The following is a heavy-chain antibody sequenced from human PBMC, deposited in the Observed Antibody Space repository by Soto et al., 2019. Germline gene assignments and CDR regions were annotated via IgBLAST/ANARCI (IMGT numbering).Heavy chain of an antibody. J-gene: IGHJ6*02. CDR1: GFTFSSYA. V-gene: IGHV3-23*01. Sequence: PGGSLRLSCAASGFTFSSYAMSWVRQAPGKGLEWVSAISGSGGSTYYADSVKGRFTISRDNSKNTLYLQMNSLRAEDTAVYYCAKRPVRFWNYYYGMDVWGQGTTVTVSS. D-gene: IGHD3-3*01. CDR3: AKRPVRFWNYYYGMDV. CDR2: ISGSGGST.